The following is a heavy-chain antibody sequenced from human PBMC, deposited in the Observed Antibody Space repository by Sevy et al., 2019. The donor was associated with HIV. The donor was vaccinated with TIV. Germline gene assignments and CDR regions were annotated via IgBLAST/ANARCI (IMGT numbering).Heavy chain of an antibody. J-gene: IGHJ3*02. Sequence: GGSLRLSCAASGFTFSSYGMHWVRQAPGKGLEWVAFIRYDGSNKYYADSVKGRFTISRDNSKNTLYLQMNSLRAEDTAVYYCGKVGSTDCSSTSCYSSNHDAFDIWGQGTMVTVSS. CDR2: IRYDGSNK. V-gene: IGHV3-30*02. D-gene: IGHD2-2*01. CDR3: GKVGSTDCSSTSCYSSNHDAFDI. CDR1: GFTFSSYG.